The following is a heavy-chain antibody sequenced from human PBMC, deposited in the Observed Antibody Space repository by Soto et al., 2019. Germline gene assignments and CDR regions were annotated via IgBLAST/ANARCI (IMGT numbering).Heavy chain of an antibody. J-gene: IGHJ6*02. D-gene: IGHD1-26*01. CDR2: ISSGSGAI. Sequence: GGSLRLSCAASGFTFSSYSLNWVRRAPGKGLEWVSYISSGSGAIYYADSVKGRFTISRDNAKNSLYLQMNSLRDEDTAVYYCARDTTRWDPNIGRGFDYGVDVWGQGTTVTVSS. V-gene: IGHV3-48*02. CDR1: GFTFSSYS. CDR3: ARDTTRWDPNIGRGFDYGVDV.